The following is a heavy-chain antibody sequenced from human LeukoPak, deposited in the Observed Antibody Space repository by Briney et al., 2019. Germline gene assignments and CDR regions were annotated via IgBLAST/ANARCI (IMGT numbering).Heavy chain of an antibody. CDR3: ARGRREKSSTSCFDY. J-gene: IGHJ4*02. Sequence: ASVKVSRKASGYTFTSYYIHWVRQAPGQGLEWMGIINPSGGSTSYARKFQGRVTMTRDTSTSTVYMELSSLRSEDTAVYYCARGRREKSSTSCFDYWGQGTLVTVSS. V-gene: IGHV1-46*01. CDR1: GYTFTSYY. CDR2: INPSGGST. D-gene: IGHD2-2*01.